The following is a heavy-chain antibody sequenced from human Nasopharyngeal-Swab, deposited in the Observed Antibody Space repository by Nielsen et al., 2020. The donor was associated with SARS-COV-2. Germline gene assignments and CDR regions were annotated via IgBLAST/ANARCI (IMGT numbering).Heavy chain of an antibody. CDR3: AKDLFRWSFDA. D-gene: IGHD3-10*02. J-gene: IGHJ3*01. V-gene: IGHV3-23*01. Sequence: VRQMPGKGLEWVAAFEGGATRTHYAASVEGRFTISRDDSQNMLSLQMSSLRAEDTAVYYCAKDLFRWSFDAWGQGTMVTVS. CDR2: FEGGATRT.